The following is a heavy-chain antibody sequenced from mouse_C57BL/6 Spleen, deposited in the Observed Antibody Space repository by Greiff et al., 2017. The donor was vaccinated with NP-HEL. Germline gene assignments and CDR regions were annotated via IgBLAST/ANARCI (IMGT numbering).Heavy chain of an antibody. V-gene: IGHV1-55*01. D-gene: IGHD2-1*01. Sequence: VQLQQPGAELVKPGASVKMSCKASGYTFTSYWITWVKQRPGQGLEWIGDIYPGSGSTNYNEKFKSKATLTVDTSSSTAYMQLSSLTSEDSAVYYCARGLYGNYGGYAMDYWGQGTSVTVSS. CDR2: IYPGSGST. J-gene: IGHJ4*01. CDR1: GYTFTSYW. CDR3: ARGLYGNYGGYAMDY.